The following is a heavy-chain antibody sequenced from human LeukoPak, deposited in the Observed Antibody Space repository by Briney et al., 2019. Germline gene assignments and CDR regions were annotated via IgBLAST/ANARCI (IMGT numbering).Heavy chain of an antibody. CDR2: ITDSGGTT. J-gene: IGHJ4*02. Sequence: PGGSLRLSCAASGFTFSSYAMSWVRQAPGKGLEWDSTITDSGGTTFYADSVRGRFTISRDNFKDTVYLQMNSLRAEDTAVYYCAKLWRGSHPRYFDHWGQGTLVTVSS. V-gene: IGHV3-23*01. CDR1: GFTFSSYA. D-gene: IGHD1-26*01. CDR3: AKLWRGSHPRYFDH.